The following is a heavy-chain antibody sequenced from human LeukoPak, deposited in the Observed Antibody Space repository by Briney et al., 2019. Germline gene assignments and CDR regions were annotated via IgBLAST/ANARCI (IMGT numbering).Heavy chain of an antibody. CDR3: AKPPLLPAAMRLRMGYYFDY. CDR2: ISGSGGST. V-gene: IGHV3-23*01. Sequence: GGSLRLSCAASGFTFSSYAMSWVRQAPGKGLEWVSAISGSGGSTYYADSVKGRFTISRDNSKNTLYLQMNSLRAEDTAVYYCAKPPLLPAAMRLRMGYYFDYWGQGTLVTVSS. J-gene: IGHJ4*02. CDR1: GFTFSSYA. D-gene: IGHD2-2*01.